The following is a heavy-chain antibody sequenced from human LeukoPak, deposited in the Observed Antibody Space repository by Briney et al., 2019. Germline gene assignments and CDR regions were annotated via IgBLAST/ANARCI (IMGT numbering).Heavy chain of an antibody. CDR1: GGTFTSNA. CDR3: ARGSRSSSRPAGLGVYYYYMDV. J-gene: IGHJ6*03. Sequence: ASVKVSCNASGGTFTSNAISWVRDGPGQGLEWKGGFIPIFGTAKYSQKFHGRVTITKDQSTSTAYMQLSSLRSEDTAVYYCARGSRSSSRPAGLGVYYYYMDVWGKGTTVTVSS. V-gene: IGHV1-69*05. CDR2: FIPIFGTA. D-gene: IGHD6-6*01.